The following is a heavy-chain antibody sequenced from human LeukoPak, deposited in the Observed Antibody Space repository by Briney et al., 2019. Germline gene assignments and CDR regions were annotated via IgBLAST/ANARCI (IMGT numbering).Heavy chain of an antibody. J-gene: IGHJ5*02. CDR1: GFTFSSYS. Sequence: PGGSLRLSCAASGFTFSSYSMNWVRQAPGKGLEWVSSISSSSSYIYYADAVKGQFTITRDNAKTSLYLQRHSLRAEDTGVYYCAREHQRGYSGYDAPPIIYNRFDAWGQGTLVSVSS. CDR2: ISSSSSYI. CDR3: AREHQRGYSGYDAPPIIYNRFDA. D-gene: IGHD5-12*01. V-gene: IGHV3-21*01.